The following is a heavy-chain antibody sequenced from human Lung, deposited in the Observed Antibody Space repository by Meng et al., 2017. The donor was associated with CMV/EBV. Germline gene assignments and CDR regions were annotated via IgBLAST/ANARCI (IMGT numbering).Heavy chain of an antibody. CDR1: DGSVRSSNG. CDR3: GREGYFGSGNYPIDY. J-gene: IGHJ4*02. CDR2: IFRTGAT. D-gene: IGHD3-10*01. V-gene: IGHV4-4*02. Sequence: SDGSVRSSNGWSWVRQPPGKGLEWIGEIFRTGATNYNPSLKSRVTISVDKSNNQFSLKLTSVTAADTAVYYCGREGYFGSGNYPIDYWGQGTLVTVSS.